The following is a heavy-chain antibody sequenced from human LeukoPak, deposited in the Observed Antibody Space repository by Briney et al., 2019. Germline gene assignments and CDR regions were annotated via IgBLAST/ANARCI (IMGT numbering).Heavy chain of an antibody. CDR3: VRAGSPDTAIIPDALDI. J-gene: IGHJ3*02. V-gene: IGHV3-48*03. Sequence: SGGCLRLACAASGFTLSSYEMSWVRQAAGKGLGWVSYILTGGTTIYYADSVNRRFTISRHNDRTPLYLQTHSLRAQDPALSYRVRAGSPDTAIIPDALDIWGPGTIVTASS. D-gene: IGHD5-18*01. CDR1: GFTLSSYE. CDR2: ILTGGTTI.